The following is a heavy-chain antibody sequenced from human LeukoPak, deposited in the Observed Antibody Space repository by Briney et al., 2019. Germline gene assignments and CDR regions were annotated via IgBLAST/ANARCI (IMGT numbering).Heavy chain of an antibody. Sequence: SETLSLTCAVYGGSFSGYYWSWSRQPPGKGLEWIGEINHSGSTNYNPSLKSRVTISVDTSKNQFSLKLSSVTAADTAVYYCARPRLSGSYYRVFDYWRQGTLVTVSS. J-gene: IGHJ4*02. CDR3: ARPRLSGSYYRVFDY. CDR1: GGSFSGYY. V-gene: IGHV4-34*01. CDR2: INHSGST. D-gene: IGHD1-26*01.